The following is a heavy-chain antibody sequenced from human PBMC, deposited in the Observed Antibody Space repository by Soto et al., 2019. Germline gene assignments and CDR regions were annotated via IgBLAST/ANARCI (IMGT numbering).Heavy chain of an antibody. CDR1: RESVKIFS. V-gene: IGHV1-46*02. J-gene: IGHJ4*02. D-gene: IGHD3-22*01. CDR2: INPSGGST. CDR3: ARADYYGSSGYHLDY. Sequence: VSCEACRESVKIFSVHWALQENGQGLEWMGKINPSGGSTSYAQKFQGRVTMTRDTSTSTVYMELSSLRSEDTAVRYCARADYYGSSGYHLDYWGQGTLVTVSS.